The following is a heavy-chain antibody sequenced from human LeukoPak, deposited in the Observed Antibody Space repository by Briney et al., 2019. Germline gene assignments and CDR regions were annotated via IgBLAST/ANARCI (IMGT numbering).Heavy chain of an antibody. CDR2: IYTSGST. Sequence: SETLSLTCTVSGGSISSGSYYWSWIRQPAGKGLEWIGRIYTSGSTNYNPSLKSRVTISVDTSKNQFSLKLSSVTAADTAVYYCARSLGVTITQYSMDVWGQGTTVTVSS. CDR1: GGSISSGSYY. CDR3: ARSLGVTITQYSMDV. V-gene: IGHV4-61*02. J-gene: IGHJ6*02. D-gene: IGHD5-12*01.